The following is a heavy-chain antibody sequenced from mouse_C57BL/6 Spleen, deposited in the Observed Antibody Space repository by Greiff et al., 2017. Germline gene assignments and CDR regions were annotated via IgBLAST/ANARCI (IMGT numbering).Heavy chain of an antibody. V-gene: IGHV1-80*01. CDR2: IYPGDGDT. J-gene: IGHJ1*03. CDR3: ARSRDGYGYFDV. CDR1: GYAFSSYW. Sequence: QVQLQQSGAELVKPGASVKISCKASGYAFSSYWMNWVKQRPGKGLEWIGQIYPGDGDTNYNGKVKGKATLTADKSSSTAYMQLSSLTSEDSAVYFCARSRDGYGYFDVWGTGTTVTVSS. D-gene: IGHD2-3*01.